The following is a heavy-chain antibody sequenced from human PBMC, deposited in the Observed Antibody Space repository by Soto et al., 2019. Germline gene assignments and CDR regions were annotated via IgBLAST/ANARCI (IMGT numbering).Heavy chain of an antibody. CDR3: ARGPYSNYDFDY. V-gene: IGHV3-30-3*01. D-gene: IGHD4-4*01. CDR1: GFTFSSYA. CDR2: ISYDGSNK. J-gene: IGHJ4*02. Sequence: QVQLVESGGSVVQPGRSLRLSCAASGFTFSSYAMHWVRQAPGKGLEWVAVISYDGSNKYYADSVKGRFTISRDNSKNTLYLQMNSLRAEDTAVYYCARGPYSNYDFDYWGQGTLVTVSS.